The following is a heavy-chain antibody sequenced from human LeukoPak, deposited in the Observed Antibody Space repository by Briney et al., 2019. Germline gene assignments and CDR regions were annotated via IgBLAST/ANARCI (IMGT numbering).Heavy chain of an antibody. D-gene: IGHD6-13*01. Sequence: SETLSLTCTVSGVSFSTYYWTWIRQPAGKGLEWIGRIYSSGNTNYNPSLDSRVTMSIDTSKNQFSLKLTSVTAADTAVYYCARSYSSSDHYYYYGMDVWGQGTTVTVSS. CDR3: ARSYSSSDHYYYYGMDV. CDR2: IYSSGNT. CDR1: GVSFSTYY. V-gene: IGHV4-4*07. J-gene: IGHJ6*02.